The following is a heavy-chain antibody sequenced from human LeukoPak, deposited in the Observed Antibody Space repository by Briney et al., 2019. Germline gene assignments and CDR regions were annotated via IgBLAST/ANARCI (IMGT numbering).Heavy chain of an antibody. CDR3: ARDPYSGGYGDDYYYYMDV. Sequence: KTGGSLRLSCAASGFTFSTYNMNWVRQAPGKGLEWVSSITSTSSYMYYADSVKGRFTISRDNAQNSLYLHMSSLRAEDTAVYYCARDPYSGGYGDDYYYYMDVWGKGTTVTISS. J-gene: IGHJ6*03. CDR1: GFTFSTYN. V-gene: IGHV3-21*01. D-gene: IGHD1-26*01. CDR2: ITSTSSYM.